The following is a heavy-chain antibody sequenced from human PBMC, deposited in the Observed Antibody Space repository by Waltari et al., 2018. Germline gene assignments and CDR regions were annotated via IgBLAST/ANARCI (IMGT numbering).Heavy chain of an antibody. J-gene: IGHJ4*02. CDR2: IYTSGST. V-gene: IGHV4-4*07. CDR3: ARGTDCSGGSCYDY. Sequence: QVQLQESGPGLVKPSETLSLTCTVSGGSISSYYWSWIRQPAGKGLEWIGRIYTSGSTNYNPSLKSRVTMSVDTSKNQFSLKRSSVTAADTAVYYCARGTDCSGGSCYDYWGQGTLVTVSS. CDR1: GGSISSYY. D-gene: IGHD2-15*01.